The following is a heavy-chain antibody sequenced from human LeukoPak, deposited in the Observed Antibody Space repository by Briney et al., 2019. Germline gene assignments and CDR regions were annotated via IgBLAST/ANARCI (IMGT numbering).Heavy chain of an antibody. CDR3: ARDLGVVPAWGWFDP. Sequence: SETLSLTCAVYGGSFSGYYWSWIRQPPGKGLEWIGEINHSGSTNYNPSLKSRVTISGDTSKNQFSLNLSSVTAADTAVYYCARDLGVVPAWGWFDPWGQGTPVTVSS. CDR2: INHSGST. D-gene: IGHD2-2*01. J-gene: IGHJ5*02. CDR1: GGSFSGYY. V-gene: IGHV4-34*01.